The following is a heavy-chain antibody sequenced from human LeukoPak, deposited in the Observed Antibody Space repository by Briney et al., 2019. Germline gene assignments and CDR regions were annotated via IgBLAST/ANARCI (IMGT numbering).Heavy chain of an antibody. CDR2: IIPILGIA. V-gene: IGHV1-69*04. CDR1: GGTFSSYA. Sequence: PGASVKVSCKASGGTFSSYAISWVRQAPGQGLEWMGRIIPILGIANYAQKFQGRVTITADKSTSTAYMELSSLRSGDTAVYYCARDLIGYSYGFLYHTHVFDPWGQGTLVTVSS. CDR3: ARDLIGYSYGFLYHTHVFDP. D-gene: IGHD5-18*01. J-gene: IGHJ5*02.